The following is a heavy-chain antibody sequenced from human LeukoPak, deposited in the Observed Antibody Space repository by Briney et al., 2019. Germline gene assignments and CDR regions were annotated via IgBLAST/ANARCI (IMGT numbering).Heavy chain of an antibody. Sequence: PGRSLRLSCAASGFTFSSYGMHWVRQAPGKGLEWVAIIWYDGSNKYYADSVKGRSTISRDNSKNTLYLQVNSLRAEDTAVYYCAKGAGSYYNYFDYWGQGTLVTVSS. CDR3: AKGAGSYYNYFDY. V-gene: IGHV3-33*06. D-gene: IGHD3-22*01. CDR2: IWYDGSNK. CDR1: GFTFSSYG. J-gene: IGHJ4*02.